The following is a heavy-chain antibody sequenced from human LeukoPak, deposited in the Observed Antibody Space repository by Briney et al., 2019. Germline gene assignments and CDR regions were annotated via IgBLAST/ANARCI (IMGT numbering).Heavy chain of an antibody. J-gene: IGHJ4*02. CDR1: GFTVSSNY. Sequence: GGSLRLSCAASGFTVSSNYVSWVRQVPGKGLELGSVIFTGGTTYYADSVRDRFTISRDNSKNTLFLQMNSLRAEDTAMYYCARGYSSSWYDWGQGTLVTVSS. CDR2: IFTGGTT. V-gene: IGHV3-53*01. CDR3: ARGYSSSWYD. D-gene: IGHD6-13*01.